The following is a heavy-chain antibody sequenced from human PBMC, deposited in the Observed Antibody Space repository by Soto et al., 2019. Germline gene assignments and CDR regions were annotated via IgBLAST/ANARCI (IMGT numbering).Heavy chain of an antibody. Sequence: QITLKESGPTLVKPTETLTLTCTFSGFSLNTAGAGVGWIRQPPGKALEWLVVIYWDDDKRSSPSLKNRLTITNDTSKQQVVLTMTDMDPADTATYYCAHRHPSGPVDGDYTNNDYFDYWGQGTLVAVAS. CDR3: AHRHPSGPVDGDYTNNDYFDY. J-gene: IGHJ4*02. V-gene: IGHV2-5*02. CDR1: GFSLNTAGAG. CDR2: IYWDDDK. D-gene: IGHD4-17*01.